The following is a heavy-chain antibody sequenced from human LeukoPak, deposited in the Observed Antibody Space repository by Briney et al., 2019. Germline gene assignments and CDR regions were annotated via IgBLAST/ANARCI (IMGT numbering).Heavy chain of an antibody. CDR2: IIPISGTA. Sequence: ASVKVSCKASGGTFSSYVISWVRQAPGQGLEWMGGIIPISGTANYAQKFQGRVTITADESTSTAYMELSSLRSEDTAVYYCARNGVYDSSNRKDAFDIWGQGTMVTVSS. D-gene: IGHD3-22*01. V-gene: IGHV1-69*13. J-gene: IGHJ3*02. CDR3: ARNGVYDSSNRKDAFDI. CDR1: GGTFSSYV.